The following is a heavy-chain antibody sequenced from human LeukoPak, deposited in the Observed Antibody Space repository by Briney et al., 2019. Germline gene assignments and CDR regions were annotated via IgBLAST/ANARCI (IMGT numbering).Heavy chain of an antibody. Sequence: SVKVSXKASGGTFSSYAISRVRQAPGQGLEWMGGIIPIFGTANYAQKFQGRVTITADESTSTAYMELSSLRSEDTAVYYCAREGDYYDSSGYDYWGQRTLVTVSS. J-gene: IGHJ4*02. CDR2: IIPIFGTA. CDR1: GGTFSSYA. V-gene: IGHV1-69*13. CDR3: AREGDYYDSSGYDY. D-gene: IGHD3-22*01.